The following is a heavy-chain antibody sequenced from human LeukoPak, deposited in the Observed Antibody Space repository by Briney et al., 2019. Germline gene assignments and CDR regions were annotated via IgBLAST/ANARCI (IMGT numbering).Heavy chain of an antibody. CDR2: IYYSGST. CDR3: AREDSSGRKSLDY. V-gene: IGHV4-31*11. Sequence: SETLSLTCAVYGGSFSGYYWSWIRQHPGKGLEWIGCIYYSGSTYYNPSLKSRVTISVDTSKNQFSLKLSSVTAADTAVYYCAREDSSGRKSLDYWGQGTLVTVSS. CDR1: GGSFSGYY. J-gene: IGHJ4*02. D-gene: IGHD6-19*01.